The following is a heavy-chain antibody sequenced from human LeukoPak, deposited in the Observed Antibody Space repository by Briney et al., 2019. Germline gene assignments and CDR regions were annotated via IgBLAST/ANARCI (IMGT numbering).Heavy chain of an antibody. CDR1: GFTVSSNY. Sequence: PGGSLRLSCAASGFTVSSNYMSWVRQAPGKGLEWVSVIYSGGSTYYADSVKGRFTISRDNSKNTLYLQMNSLRAEDTAVYYCAREYSSGWYHWFDPWGQGTLVTVSS. CDR3: AREYSSGWYHWFDP. J-gene: IGHJ5*02. V-gene: IGHV3-66*01. CDR2: IYSGGST. D-gene: IGHD6-19*01.